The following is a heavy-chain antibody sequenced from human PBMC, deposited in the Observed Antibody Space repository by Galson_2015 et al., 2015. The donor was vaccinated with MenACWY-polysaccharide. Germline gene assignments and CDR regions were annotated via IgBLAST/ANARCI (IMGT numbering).Heavy chain of an antibody. CDR2: MSFSGSS. J-gene: IGHJ4*02. D-gene: IGHD3-9*01. Sequence: TLSLTCTVSGGSISSGSYHWSWIRQSAGKGLEWIGRMSFSGSSNYRPSLKSRVTISIDTSKNQFSLSLSSVTAADTAVYYCARGNYDILTGNYAFDYWGQGTLVTVSS. CDR3: ARGNYDILTGNYAFDY. V-gene: IGHV4-61*02. CDR1: GGSISSGSYH.